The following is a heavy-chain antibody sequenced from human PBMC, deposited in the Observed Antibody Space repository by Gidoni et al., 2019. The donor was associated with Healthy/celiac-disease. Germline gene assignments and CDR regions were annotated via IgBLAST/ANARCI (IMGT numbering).Heavy chain of an antibody. V-gene: IGHV4-4*03. J-gene: IGHJ4*02. CDR1: GGSISSSNG. D-gene: IGHD3-10*01. Sequence: QVHLPESCPRLVQPPGTLSVTCPVSGGSISSSNGWSGVRQPPGKGLEWIGEIYHSGRTNYNPSLKSQVNISVDKSKNQFSLKLSSVTAADTAVYYCARLALWFGNYYFDYWGQGTLVTVSS. CDR3: ARLALWFGNYYFDY. CDR2: IYHSGRT.